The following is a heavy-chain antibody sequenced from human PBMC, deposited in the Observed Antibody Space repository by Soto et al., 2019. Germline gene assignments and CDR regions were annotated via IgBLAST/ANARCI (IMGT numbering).Heavy chain of an antibody. D-gene: IGHD1-26*01. Sequence: QVQLVQSGAEVKKPGASVKVSCKASGYTFTSYAMHWVRQAPGQRLEWMGWINAGNGNTKYSQKFQGRVTITRDTSASTAYMDLSSVRSEDTAVYYCARGRTSGSYVDYWGQGTLVTVSS. V-gene: IGHV1-3*01. J-gene: IGHJ4*02. CDR2: INAGNGNT. CDR1: GYTFTSYA. CDR3: ARGRTSGSYVDY.